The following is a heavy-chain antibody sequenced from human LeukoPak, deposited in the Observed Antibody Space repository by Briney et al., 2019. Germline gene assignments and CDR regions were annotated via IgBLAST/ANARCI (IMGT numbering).Heavy chain of an antibody. CDR2: IYYSGST. Sequence: PSETLSLTCTVSGGSISSYYWSWIRQPPGKGLEWIGRIYYSGSTNYNPSLKSRVTISVDTSKNQFSLKLSSVTAADTAVYYCARRIIAAAAPYMDVWGKGTTVTVSS. D-gene: IGHD6-13*01. CDR1: GGSISSYY. CDR3: ARRIIAAAAPYMDV. J-gene: IGHJ6*03. V-gene: IGHV4-59*08.